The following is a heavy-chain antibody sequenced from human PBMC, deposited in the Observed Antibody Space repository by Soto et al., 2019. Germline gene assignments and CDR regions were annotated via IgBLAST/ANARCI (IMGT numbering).Heavy chain of an antibody. CDR3: ARDRPTLGYCSSTSCPYYYYYYMDV. J-gene: IGHJ6*03. CDR1: GGSISSGGYY. D-gene: IGHD2-2*01. V-gene: IGHV4-31*03. CDR2: IYYSGST. Sequence: QVQLQESGPGLVKPSQTLSLTCTVSGGSISSGGYYWSWIRQHPGKGLEWIGYIYYSGSTYYNPSLKSRVTISVDTSKNQCSLKLSSVTAADTAVYYCARDRPTLGYCSSTSCPYYYYYYMDVWGKGTTVTVSS.